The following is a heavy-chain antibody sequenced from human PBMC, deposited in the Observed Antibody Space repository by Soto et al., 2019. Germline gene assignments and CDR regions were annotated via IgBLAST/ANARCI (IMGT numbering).Heavy chain of an antibody. CDR2: TRNKANSYTT. D-gene: IGHD3-22*01. CDR3: ASMYYYDSSGYYGAFDI. CDR1: GFTFSDHY. Sequence: PGGSLRLSCAASGFTFSDHYMDWVRQAPGKGLEWVGRTRNKANSYTTEYAASVKGRFTISRDDSKNSLYLQMNSLKTEDTAVYYCASMYYYDSSGYYGAFDIWGQGTMVTVSS. V-gene: IGHV3-72*01. J-gene: IGHJ3*02.